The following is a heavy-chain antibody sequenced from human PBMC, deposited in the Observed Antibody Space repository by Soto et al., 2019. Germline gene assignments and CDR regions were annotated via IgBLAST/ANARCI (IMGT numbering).Heavy chain of an antibody. J-gene: IGHJ5*02. CDR3: VKVSTFYDILTGYYSTNFFDP. CDR1: GFTFSEYS. Sequence: VGSLRLSCSASGFTFSEYSMHWVRQAPGKGLQYVSTTSSDGDITYYADSVKGRFTISRDNSKNTLYLQMNSLRPEDTAVYYCVKVSTFYDILTGYYSTNFFDPWGQGTLVTVSS. D-gene: IGHD3-9*01. CDR2: TSSDGDIT. V-gene: IGHV3-64D*06.